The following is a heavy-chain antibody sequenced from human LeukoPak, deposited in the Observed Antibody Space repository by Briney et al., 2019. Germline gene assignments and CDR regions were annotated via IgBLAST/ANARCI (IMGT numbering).Heavy chain of an antibody. CDR2: IYSGGST. J-gene: IGHJ3*02. Sequence: GGSLRLSCAASGFTVSSNYMSWVRQAPGKGLEWVSVIYSGGSTYYADSVKGRFTISRDNAKNSLYLQMNSLRAEDTAVYYCARLTTAFWPGDHDAFDIWGQGAMVTVSS. V-gene: IGHV3-53*01. CDR3: ARLTTAFWPGDHDAFDI. CDR1: GFTVSSNY. D-gene: IGHD3-3*01.